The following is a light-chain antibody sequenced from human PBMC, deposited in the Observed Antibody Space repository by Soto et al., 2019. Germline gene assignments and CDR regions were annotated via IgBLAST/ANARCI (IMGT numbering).Light chain of an antibody. CDR1: SSDVGIYNL. J-gene: IGLJ1*01. CDR3: CSYATADLYV. Sequence: QSALTQPASVSGSPGQSITISCTGTSSDVGIYNLVSWYQQHPGKAPKLMIYEGSRRPSGVSDRFSGSNSGNTASLTISGLLAEDEADYYCCSYATADLYVFGTGTKLTVL. V-gene: IGLV2-23*01. CDR2: EGS.